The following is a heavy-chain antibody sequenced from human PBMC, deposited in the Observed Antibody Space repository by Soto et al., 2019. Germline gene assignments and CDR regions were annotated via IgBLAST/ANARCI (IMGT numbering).Heavy chain of an antibody. CDR2: ISSSGSTI. V-gene: IGHV3-48*03. CDR1: GFTFSSYE. Sequence: PRLSCAASGFTFSSYEMNWVRQAPGKGLEWVSYISSSGSTIYYADSVKGRFTISRDNAKNSLYLQMNSLRAEDTAVYYCARTGYWGPMDVWGQGTTVTVSS. CDR3: ARTGYWGPMDV. J-gene: IGHJ6*02. D-gene: IGHD3-9*01.